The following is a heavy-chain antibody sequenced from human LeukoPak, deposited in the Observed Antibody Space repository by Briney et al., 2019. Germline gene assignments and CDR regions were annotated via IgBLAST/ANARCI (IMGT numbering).Heavy chain of an antibody. Sequence: HEASVKVSCKASGYTFTSYGISWVRQAPGQGLEWMGWISAYNGNTNYAQKLQGRVTMTTDTSTSTAYMELRSLRSDDTAVYYCARDPPTTVVREDAFDIWGQGTMVTVSS. D-gene: IGHD4-23*01. V-gene: IGHV1-18*01. CDR1: GYTFTSYG. CDR3: ARDPPTTVVREDAFDI. CDR2: ISAYNGNT. J-gene: IGHJ3*02.